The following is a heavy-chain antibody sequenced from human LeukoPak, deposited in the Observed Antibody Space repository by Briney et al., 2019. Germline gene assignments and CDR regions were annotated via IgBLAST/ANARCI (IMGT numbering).Heavy chain of an antibody. V-gene: IGHV1-69*04. CDR1: GGTFNNYA. CDR3: ATEPSRSYSFDHLGF. D-gene: IGHD5-12*01. CDR2: VVPMFGIR. J-gene: IGHJ4*02. Sequence: SVKVSCKTSGGTFNNYAISWVRQAPGQGLEWMGRVVPMFGIRNYPQTFRGRVNITADKATNTVYMELRSLRAEDTAIYYCATEPSRSYSFDHLGFWGLGTPVTVSS.